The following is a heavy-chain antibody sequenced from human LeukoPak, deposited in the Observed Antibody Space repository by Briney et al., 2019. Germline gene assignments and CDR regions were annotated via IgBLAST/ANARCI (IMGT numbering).Heavy chain of an antibody. D-gene: IGHD4-17*01. CDR3: ARDSARLGDYGYYFDY. J-gene: IGHJ4*02. V-gene: IGHV4-59*01. CDR2: VYDSGST. CDR1: GSSINSYY. Sequence: SETLSLTCTVSGSSINSYYWSWIRQPPGKGLEWIGYVYDSGSTNYNPSLKSRVTISIHTSKNQFSLKLTSVTAADTAVYYCARDSARLGDYGYYFDYWGQGTLVTVSS.